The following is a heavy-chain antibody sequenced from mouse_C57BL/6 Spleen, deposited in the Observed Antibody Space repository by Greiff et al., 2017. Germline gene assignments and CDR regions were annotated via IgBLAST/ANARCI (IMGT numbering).Heavy chain of an antibody. CDR3: AKLPAVDPGYAMDY. CDR2: IYPGSGST. CDR1: GYTFTSYW. Sequence: QVQLQQPGAELVKPGASVKMSCKASGYTFTSYWITWVKQRPGQGLEWIGDIYPGSGSTNYNEKFKSKATLTVDTSSSTAYMQLISLTSEESAVYYCAKLPAVDPGYAMDYWGQGTSVTVSS. J-gene: IGHJ4*01. D-gene: IGHD1-1*01. V-gene: IGHV1-55*01.